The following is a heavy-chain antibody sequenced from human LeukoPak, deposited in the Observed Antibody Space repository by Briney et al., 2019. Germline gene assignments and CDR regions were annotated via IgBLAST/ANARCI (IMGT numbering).Heavy chain of an antibody. J-gene: IGHJ4*02. V-gene: IGHV3-66*01. D-gene: IGHD6-6*01. CDR1: GFTVSSTY. Sequence: TGGSLRLSCAASGFTVSSTYLTWVRQAPGKGLEWLSVIYSGGYTYYADSVKGRFFISRDISENMVYLQMNSLSVEDTAVYFRARGRPAHYFDSWGPGTLVTVS. CDR2: IYSGGYT. CDR3: ARGRPAHYFDS.